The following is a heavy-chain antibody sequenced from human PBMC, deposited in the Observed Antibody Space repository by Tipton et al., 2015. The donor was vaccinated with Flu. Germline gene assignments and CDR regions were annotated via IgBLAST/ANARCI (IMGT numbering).Heavy chain of an antibody. CDR2: IYTSGST. D-gene: IGHD6-19*01. J-gene: IGHJ4*02. V-gene: IGHV4-4*07. CDR1: GGSISSYY. CDR3: ARRWGYSSGYRRYFDY. Sequence: TLSLTCTVSGGSISSYYWSWIRQPAGKGLEWIGRIYTSGSTNYNPSLKSRVTISVDTSKNQFSLKLSSVTAADTAVYYCARRWGYSSGYRRYFDYWGQGTLVTVSS.